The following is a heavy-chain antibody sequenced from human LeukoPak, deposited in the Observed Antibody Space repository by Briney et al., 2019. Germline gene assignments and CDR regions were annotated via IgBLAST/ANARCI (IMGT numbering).Heavy chain of an antibody. D-gene: IGHD3-9*01. CDR1: GYTFTSYD. CDR2: INPSGGST. CDR3: ARGIEYYDILTGYEPPDY. Sequence: GASVKVSCKASGYTFTSYDINWVRQATGQGLEWMGIINPSGGSTSYAQKFQGRVTMTRDTSTSTVYMELSSLRSEDTAVYYCARGIEYYDILTGYEPPDYWGQGTLVTVSS. V-gene: IGHV1-46*03. J-gene: IGHJ4*02.